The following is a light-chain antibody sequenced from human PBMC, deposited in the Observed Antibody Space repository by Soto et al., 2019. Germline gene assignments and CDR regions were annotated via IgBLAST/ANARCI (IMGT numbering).Light chain of an antibody. V-gene: IGKV1-12*01. CDR2: TAS. CDR1: LGISNW. CDR3: QQANSVPFT. J-gene: IGKJ5*01. Sequence: DIQLTQSPSSVSASVGDRVTITCRASLGISNWLAWYQQRPGRAAKLLIYTASSLPGGVPSMCSGSGSGTDFTLTISSLQPEDCASYYCQQANSVPFTFGQGTRLEIK.